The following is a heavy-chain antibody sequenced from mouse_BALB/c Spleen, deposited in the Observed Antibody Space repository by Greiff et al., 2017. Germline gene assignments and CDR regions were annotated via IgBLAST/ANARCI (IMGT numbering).Heavy chain of an antibody. J-gene: IGHJ4*01. D-gene: IGHD2-1*01. V-gene: IGHV1-26*01. CDR3: AKAYGNPYYAMDY. CDR2: INPYNGAT. Sequence: VQLQQSGPELVKPGASVTISCKASGYSFTGYYMHWVKQSHVKSLEWIGRINPYNGATSYNQNFKDKASLTVDKSSSTAYMDLHSLTSEDSAVYYCAKAYGNPYYAMDYWGQGTAVTVSS. CDR1: GYSFTGYY.